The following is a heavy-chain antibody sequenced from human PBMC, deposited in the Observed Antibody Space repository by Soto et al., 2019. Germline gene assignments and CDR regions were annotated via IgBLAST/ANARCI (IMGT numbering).Heavy chain of an antibody. J-gene: IGHJ6*02. Sequence: VQLVESGGGLVKPGGSLRLSCAASGFTFSSYSMNWVRQAPGKGLEWVSSISSSSSYIYYADSVKGRFTISRDNAKNSLYLQMNSLRAEDTAVYYCARDLGNTAMVRSRYYYYGMDVWGQGTTVTVSS. CDR3: ARDLGNTAMVRSRYYYYGMDV. CDR2: ISSSSSYI. V-gene: IGHV3-21*01. D-gene: IGHD5-18*01. CDR1: GFTFSSYS.